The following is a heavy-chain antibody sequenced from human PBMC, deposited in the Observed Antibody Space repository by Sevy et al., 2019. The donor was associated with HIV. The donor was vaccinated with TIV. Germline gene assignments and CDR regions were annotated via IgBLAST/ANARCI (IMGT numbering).Heavy chain of an antibody. V-gene: IGHV3-33*01. CDR1: GFTFSNYA. J-gene: IGHJ4*02. CDR2: IWSDGAYQ. D-gene: IGHD3-22*01. Sequence: GGSLRLSCAATGFTFSNYAMHWVRQAPGKGMEWVAIIWSDGAYQYHGDSVKGRFAISRDNSKNTLYQQMNNVGVEDTAVYYCARGGYYYDNAAYYALDSWGQGTLVTVSS. CDR3: ARGGYYYDNAAYYALDS.